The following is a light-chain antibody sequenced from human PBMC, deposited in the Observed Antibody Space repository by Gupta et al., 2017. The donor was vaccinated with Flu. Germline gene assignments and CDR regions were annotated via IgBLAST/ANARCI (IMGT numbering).Light chain of an antibody. CDR2: LGS. CDR1: QSLLHSNGYNY. CDR3: MQDLQTLT. J-gene: IGKJ5*01. Sequence: DIVMTQSPLSLPVTPGAPASIPCRSSQSLLHSNGYNYLYWYLQKPEQSPQLLIYLGSKRACGVPDRFSGSGSGTDFTLKSSRGEAEDVGVYYCMQDLQTLTFGQGTQVEIK. V-gene: IGKV2-28*01.